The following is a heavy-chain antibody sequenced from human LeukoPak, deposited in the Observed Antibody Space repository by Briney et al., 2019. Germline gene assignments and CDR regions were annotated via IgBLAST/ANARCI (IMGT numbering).Heavy chain of an antibody. D-gene: IGHD3-22*01. J-gene: IGHJ6*02. CDR3: ARDSEYYDSSGYYYTWYGMDV. CDR1: GFTFSSYS. CDR2: ISSSSNYI. V-gene: IGHV3-21*06. Sequence: GGSLRLSCAASGFTFSSYSMNWVRQAPGKGLEWVSSISSSSNYIYCADSVKGRFTISRDNAKNSLYLQMNSLRAEDTAVYYCARDSEYYDSSGYYYTWYGMDVWGQGTTVTVSS.